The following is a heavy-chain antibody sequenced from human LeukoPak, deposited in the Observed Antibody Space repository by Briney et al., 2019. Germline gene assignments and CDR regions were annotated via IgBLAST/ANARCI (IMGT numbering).Heavy chain of an antibody. CDR3: ARTMSYNWRIDY. CDR2: VNPDSGGT. V-gene: IGHV1-2*02. J-gene: IGHJ4*02. D-gene: IGHD3-10*01. CDR1: GYIFTGYY. Sequence: ASVTVSCKASGYIFTGYYMHWVRQAPGQGLEWMGWVNPDSGGTHYAQNFQGRVTMTRDTSISTAVMELSSLRSDDTAMYYCARTMSYNWRIDYWGQGTLVTVCS.